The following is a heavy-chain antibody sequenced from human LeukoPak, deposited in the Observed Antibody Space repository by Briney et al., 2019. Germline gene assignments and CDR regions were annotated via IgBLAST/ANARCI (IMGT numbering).Heavy chain of an antibody. J-gene: IGHJ4*02. V-gene: IGHV3-23*01. CDR2: ISGSGGST. Sequence: PGGSLRLSCAASGFTFTSYAMSWVRQAPGKGLEGVSAISGSGGSTYYADSVKGRFTISSDNSKNTLYLQMNSRRAEDTAVYYCAKRGAEVGATVAPGDYWGQGTLVTVSS. CDR3: AKRGAEVGATVAPGDY. D-gene: IGHD1-26*01. CDR1: GFTFTSYA.